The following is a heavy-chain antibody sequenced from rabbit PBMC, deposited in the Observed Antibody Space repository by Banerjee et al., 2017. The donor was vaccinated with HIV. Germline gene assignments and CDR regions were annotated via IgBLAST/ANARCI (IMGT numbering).Heavy chain of an antibody. J-gene: IGHJ4*01. Sequence: QSLEESGGDLVKPGASLTLTCTASGFTLSSYWICWVRQAPGKGLEWIACINSNTGNTVYASWAKGPFTISKTSSTTVTLQMTSLTAADTATYFCARDLAGVIGWNFGLWGQGTLVTVS. CDR3: ARDLAGVIGWNFGL. V-gene: IGHV1S40*01. D-gene: IGHD4-1*01. CDR2: INSNTGNT. CDR1: GFTLSSYW.